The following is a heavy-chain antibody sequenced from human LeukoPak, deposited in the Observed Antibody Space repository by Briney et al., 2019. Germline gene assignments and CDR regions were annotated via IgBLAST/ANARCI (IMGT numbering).Heavy chain of an antibody. Sequence: SETLSLTCTVSGGSISSGGYYWSWIRQPPGKGLEWIGYIYHSGSTYYNPSLKSRVTISVDRSKNQFSLKLSSVTAADTAVYYCARAPYYYDSSGYYPRGRYWYFDLWGRGTLVTVSS. J-gene: IGHJ2*01. CDR1: GGSISSGGYY. D-gene: IGHD3-22*01. V-gene: IGHV4-30-2*01. CDR2: IYHSGST. CDR3: ARAPYYYDSSGYYPRGRYWYFDL.